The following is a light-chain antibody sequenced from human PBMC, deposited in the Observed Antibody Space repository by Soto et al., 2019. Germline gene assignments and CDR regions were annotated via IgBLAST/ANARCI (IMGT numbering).Light chain of an antibody. J-gene: IGKJ2*03. CDR2: ATS. V-gene: IGKV3-20*01. CDR3: QQYGNSPRYS. Sequence: EIVLTQSPGTLSLSPGERVTLSCRASQSVSSNYLAWYQQKPGQAPRLLIYATSSRATGIPDRFSGSGSGTDFTLTIYRLEPEDFAVYYCQQYGNSPRYSFGQGTRLEIK. CDR1: QSVSSNY.